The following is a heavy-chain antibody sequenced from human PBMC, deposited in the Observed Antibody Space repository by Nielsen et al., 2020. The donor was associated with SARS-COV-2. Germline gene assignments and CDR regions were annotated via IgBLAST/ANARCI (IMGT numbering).Heavy chain of an antibody. J-gene: IGHJ4*02. V-gene: IGHV1-18*04. Sequence: ASVKVSCKASGYTFTSYYLHWVRQAPGQGLEWMGWISAYNGNTNYAQKLQGRVTMTTDTSTSTAYMELRSLRSDDTAMYYCARNGIFYYDTRRETFFDYWGQGTLVTVPS. CDR3: ARNGIFYYDTRRETFFDY. CDR1: GYTFTSYY. CDR2: ISAYNGNT. D-gene: IGHD3-22*01.